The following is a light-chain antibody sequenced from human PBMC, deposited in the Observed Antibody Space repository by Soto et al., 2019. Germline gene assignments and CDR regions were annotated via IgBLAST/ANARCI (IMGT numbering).Light chain of an antibody. CDR3: QQLNSYPLT. V-gene: IGKV1-9*01. CDR2: AAS. CDR1: QDIASY. Sequence: IQLTQSPSSLSASLGDRVTITCRASQDIASYLAWYQQKPGNAPKLLIYAASTLHSGVPSRFSGSGSGTDFTLTISSLQPEDFVTYYCQQLNSYPLTFGGGTKVDIK. J-gene: IGKJ4*01.